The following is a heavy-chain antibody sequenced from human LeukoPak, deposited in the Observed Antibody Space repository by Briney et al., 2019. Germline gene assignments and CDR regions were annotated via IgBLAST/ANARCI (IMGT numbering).Heavy chain of an antibody. CDR2: INPNNGDT. Sequence: ASVKVSCKASGYAFSGYYIHWVRQAPGQGPEWMGWINPNNGDTKSAQNFQGRVSMTSDTSVRTAYLVLSTLRSDDTAMYYCARDRGVTLAGPDASDVWGQGTMVTVS. J-gene: IGHJ3*01. CDR1: GYAFSGYY. V-gene: IGHV1-2*02. D-gene: IGHD6-19*01. CDR3: ARDRGVTLAGPDASDV.